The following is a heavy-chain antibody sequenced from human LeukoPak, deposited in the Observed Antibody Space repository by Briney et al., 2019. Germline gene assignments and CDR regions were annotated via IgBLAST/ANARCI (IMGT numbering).Heavy chain of an antibody. V-gene: IGHV3-49*03. J-gene: IGHJ3*02. CDR3: TRVMIDCSGWYPDAFDI. Sequence: GGSLRLSCTASGFTFGDYAMSWFRQAPGKGLEWVGFIRSKAYGGTTEYAASVKGRFTISRDDSKSIAYLQMNSLKTEDTAVYYCTRVMIDCSGWYPDAFDIWGQGTMVTVSS. CDR1: GFTFGDYA. D-gene: IGHD6-19*01. CDR2: IRSKAYGGTT.